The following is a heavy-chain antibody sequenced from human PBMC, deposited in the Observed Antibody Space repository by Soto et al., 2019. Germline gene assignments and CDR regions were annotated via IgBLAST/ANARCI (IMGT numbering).Heavy chain of an antibody. D-gene: IGHD3-10*01. V-gene: IGHV4-30-4*01. CDR2: IYYSGST. CDR3: AREGDYYGSGNWFDP. J-gene: IGHJ5*02. Sequence: SETLSLTCTVSGVSISSGDYYWSWIRQPPGKGLEWIGYIYYSGSTYYNPSLKSRVTISVDTSKNQFSLKLSSVTAADTAVYYCAREGDYYGSGNWFDPWGQGTLVTVSS. CDR1: GVSISSGDYY.